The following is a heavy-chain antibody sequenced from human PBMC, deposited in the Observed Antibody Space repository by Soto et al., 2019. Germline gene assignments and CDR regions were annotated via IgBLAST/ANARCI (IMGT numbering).Heavy chain of an antibody. D-gene: IGHD4-17*01. V-gene: IGHV3-15*01. Sequence: PGGSLRLSCAASGFTFSNAWMSWVRQAPGKGLEWVGRIKSKTDGGTTDYAAPVKGRFTISRDDSKNTLYLQMNSLKTEDTAVYYCTTETRDYGDYGAFDIWGQGTMVTVSS. CDR3: TTETRDYGDYGAFDI. CDR1: GFTFSNAW. J-gene: IGHJ3*02. CDR2: IKSKTDGGTT.